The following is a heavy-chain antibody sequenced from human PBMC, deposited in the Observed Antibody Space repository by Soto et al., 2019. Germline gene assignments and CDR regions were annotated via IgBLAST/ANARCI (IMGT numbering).Heavy chain of an antibody. CDR2: IKPNSGGT. Sequence: QVQLVQSGAEVKKPGASVKVSCKASGYTFTGYYMHWVRQAPGQGLEWMGWIKPNSGGTNYAQKFQGWVTITRNTSISTAYMELSRLRSDDTAVYYCARGSVAGTAWACDYWGQGTLVTVSS. CDR3: ARGSVAGTAWACDY. V-gene: IGHV1-2*04. J-gene: IGHJ4*02. CDR1: GYTFTGYY. D-gene: IGHD6-19*01.